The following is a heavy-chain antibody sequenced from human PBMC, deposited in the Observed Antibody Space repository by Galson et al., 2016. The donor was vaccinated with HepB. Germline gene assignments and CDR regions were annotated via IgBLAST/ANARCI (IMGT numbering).Heavy chain of an antibody. CDR1: GFTFSSYA. CDR2: ISGSGGST. CDR3: AKGLKGRDYYGMDV. Sequence: SLRLSCAASGFTFSSYAMSWVRLAPGKGLEWVSAISGSGGSTYYADSVKGRVTISRDNSKNTLYLQMNSLRAEDTAVYYCAKGLKGRDYYGMDVWGQGTTVTVSS. J-gene: IGHJ6*02. V-gene: IGHV3-23*01.